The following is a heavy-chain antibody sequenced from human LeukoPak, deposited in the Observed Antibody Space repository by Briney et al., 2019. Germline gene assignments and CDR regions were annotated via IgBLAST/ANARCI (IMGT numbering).Heavy chain of an antibody. CDR2: ISGSSGST. CDR3: AKDLGNIVVVVAATSY. V-gene: IGHV3-23*01. J-gene: IGHJ4*02. D-gene: IGHD2-15*01. Sequence: GGSLRLSCAASGFTFSSYEMNWVRQAPGKGLEWVSAISGSSGSTYYADSVKGRFTISRDNSKNTLYLQMNSLRAEDTAVYYCAKDLGNIVVVVAATSYWGQGTLVTVSS. CDR1: GFTFSSYE.